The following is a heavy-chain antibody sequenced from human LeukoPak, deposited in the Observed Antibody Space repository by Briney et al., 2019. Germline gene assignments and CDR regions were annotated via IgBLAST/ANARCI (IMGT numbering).Heavy chain of an antibody. CDR1: GYTFTSYD. Sequence: ASVKVSCKASGYTFTSYDINWVRQATGQGLEWMGWMNPNSGNTGYAQKFQGRVTMTRDTSINTAYMELSSLRSDDTAVYYCARGSQTIITTFCDNWGQGTLVTVSS. J-gene: IGHJ4*02. CDR2: MNPNSGNT. V-gene: IGHV1-8*01. D-gene: IGHD3-22*01. CDR3: ARGSQTIITTFCDN.